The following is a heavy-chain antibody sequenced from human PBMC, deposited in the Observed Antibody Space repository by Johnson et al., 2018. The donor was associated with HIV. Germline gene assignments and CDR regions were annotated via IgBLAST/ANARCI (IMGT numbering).Heavy chain of an antibody. D-gene: IGHD3-10*01. Sequence: RLSCAASGFIFSNYWMHWVRQAPGKGLIWVACIKTDGSDTNYADSVKGRFTISRDNAKNTVYLQMDSLRDEDMAVYYCARGALGSFDIWGQGTMVTVSA. J-gene: IGHJ3*02. V-gene: IGHV3-74*01. CDR1: GFIFSNYW. CDR2: IKTDGSDT. CDR3: ARGALGSFDI.